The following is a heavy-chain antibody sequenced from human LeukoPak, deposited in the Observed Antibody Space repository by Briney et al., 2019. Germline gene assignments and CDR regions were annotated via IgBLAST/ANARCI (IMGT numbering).Heavy chain of an antibody. CDR2: INHSGST. J-gene: IGHJ3*01. D-gene: IGHD2-2*01. CDR1: GGSFSGYY. V-gene: IGHV4-34*01. Sequence: SETLSLTCAVYGGSFSGYYWSWIRQPPGKGLEWIGEINHSGSTNYNPSLKSRVTISVDTSKNQFSLKLSSVTAADTAVYYCARNRWVVPAADTWGQGTMVTVSS. CDR3: ARNRWVVPAADT.